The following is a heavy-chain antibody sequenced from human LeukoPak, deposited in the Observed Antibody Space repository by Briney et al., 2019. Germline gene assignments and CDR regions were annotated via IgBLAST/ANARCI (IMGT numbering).Heavy chain of an antibody. CDR2: TSYSGST. CDR3: AGQGGRSGYIDLLLPVDY. J-gene: IGHJ4*02. CDR1: GDSISSNY. Sequence: SETLALNCNVYGDSISSNYWSWIRQPPEKGLVWIGSTSYSGSTTYNPSLKSRVTISVDTSKNHFSLRLSSVTAADTAVYYCAGQGGRSGYIDLLLPVDYWGQGSLVTVSS. D-gene: IGHD3-3*01. V-gene: IGHV4-59*08.